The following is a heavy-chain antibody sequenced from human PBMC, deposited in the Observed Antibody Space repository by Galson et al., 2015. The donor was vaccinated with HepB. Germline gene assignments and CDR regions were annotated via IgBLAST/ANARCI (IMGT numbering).Heavy chain of an antibody. CDR3: ARGAKRTGPYSWFDP. CDR2: ISISSSTI. CDR1: GFTFSTYT. J-gene: IGHJ5*02. Sequence: SLRLSCAASGFTFSTYTMNWVRQAPGKGLEWISYISISSSTIYYAGSVKGRFTISRDNAKNSLYLQMNSLRAEDTAVYYCARGAKRTGPYSWFDPWGQGTLVTVSS. D-gene: IGHD2-8*02. V-gene: IGHV3-48*04.